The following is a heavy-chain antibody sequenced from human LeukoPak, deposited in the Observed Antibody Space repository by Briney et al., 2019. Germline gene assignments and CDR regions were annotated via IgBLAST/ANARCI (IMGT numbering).Heavy chain of an antibody. J-gene: IGHJ4*02. V-gene: IGHV1-2*02. CDR3: ARDRWELTY. D-gene: IGHD4-23*01. CDR2: INPNSGGT. Sequence: SVRVSCKASGYTFTDHYMHWVRQAPGRGLEWMGWINPNSGGTDSAQNFQGRVTMTRDTSISTAYMELSRLTSDDTAVYYCARDRWELTYWGQGTLVTVSS. CDR1: GYTFTDHY.